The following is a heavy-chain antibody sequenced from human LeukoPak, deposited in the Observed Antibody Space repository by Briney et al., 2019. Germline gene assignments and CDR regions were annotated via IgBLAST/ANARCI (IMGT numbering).Heavy chain of an antibody. Sequence: GGSLRLSCAASGFALSSHWMTCVRQVPGRGPEWVANVNRDGSETYYLDSVKGRFTISKDNAKNSLYLQMDSLRAEDTALYHCARNNGMDVWGQGTTVIVSS. CDR3: ARNNGMDV. J-gene: IGHJ6*02. CDR1: GFALSSHW. CDR2: VNRDGSET. V-gene: IGHV3-7*03.